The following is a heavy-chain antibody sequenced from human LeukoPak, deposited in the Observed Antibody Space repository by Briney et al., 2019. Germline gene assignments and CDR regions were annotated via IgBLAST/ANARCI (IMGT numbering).Heavy chain of an antibody. CDR3: ARGNTVAGHDGAYYYYYMDV. D-gene: IGHD6-19*01. V-gene: IGHV4-34*01. Sequence: SETLSLTCAVYGGSFSGYYWSWIRQPPGKGLEWIGEINHSGSTNYNPSLKSRVTISVDTSKNQFSLKLSSVTAADTAVYYCARGNTVAGHDGAYYYYYMDVWGKGTTVTVSS. CDR2: INHSGST. J-gene: IGHJ6*03. CDR1: GGSFSGYY.